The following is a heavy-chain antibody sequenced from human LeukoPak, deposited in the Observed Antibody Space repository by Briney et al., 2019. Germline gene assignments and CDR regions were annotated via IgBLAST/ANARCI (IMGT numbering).Heavy chain of an antibody. J-gene: IGHJ4*02. D-gene: IGHD6-6*01. CDR2: INPNSGGT. CDR1: GYTFTGYY. CDR3: AREEYSSSGSDFDY. V-gene: IGHV1-2*02. Sequence: ASVKVSCKASGYTFTGYYMHWVRQAPGQGLEWMGWINPNSGGTNYAQKFQGRVTMTRDTSISTAYMELSRLRSDDTDVYYCAREEYSSSGSDFDYWGQGTLVTVSS.